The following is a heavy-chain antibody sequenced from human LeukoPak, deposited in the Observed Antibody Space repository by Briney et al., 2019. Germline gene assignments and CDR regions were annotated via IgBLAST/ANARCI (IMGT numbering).Heavy chain of an antibody. CDR1: GYTFTSYY. CDR3: ARDTTMIDDY. CDR2: INPSGGST. V-gene: IGHV1-46*01. J-gene: IGHJ4*02. D-gene: IGHD3-22*01. Sequence: ASVKVSCKASGYTFTSYYMHWVRQAPGQGLEWMGIINPSGGSTSYAQKFQGRVTMTRDTSTSTVYMELRSLRSDDTAVYYCARDTTMIDDYWGQGTLVTVSS.